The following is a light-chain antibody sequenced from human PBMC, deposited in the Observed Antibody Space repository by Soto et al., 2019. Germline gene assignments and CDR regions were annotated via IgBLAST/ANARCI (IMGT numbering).Light chain of an antibody. J-gene: IGKJ2*01. V-gene: IGKV3-11*01. CDR1: QSVSSY. CDR3: QQRSNWPFKYT. CDR2: DAS. Sequence: EIVLTQSPATLSLSPGERATLSCRASQSVSSYLAWYQQKPGQAPRLLIYDASNRATGIPARFSGSGSGTDFTLTSSSLESEDVAVYYCQQRSNWPFKYTFCQGTKREIK.